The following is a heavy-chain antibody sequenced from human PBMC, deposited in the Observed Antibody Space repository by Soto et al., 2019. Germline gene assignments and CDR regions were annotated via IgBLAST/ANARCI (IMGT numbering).Heavy chain of an antibody. Sequence: SGTLSLTCTVSGGSISRGDYYWSWIRQPPGKGLEWIGYIYYSGSTYYNPSLKSRVTISVDTSKNQFSLKLSSVTAADTAVYYCARERDGYNPDFDYWGQGTLVTVSS. CDR3: ARERDGYNPDFDY. V-gene: IGHV4-30-4*01. D-gene: IGHD5-12*01. CDR1: GGSISRGDYY. J-gene: IGHJ4*02. CDR2: IYYSGST.